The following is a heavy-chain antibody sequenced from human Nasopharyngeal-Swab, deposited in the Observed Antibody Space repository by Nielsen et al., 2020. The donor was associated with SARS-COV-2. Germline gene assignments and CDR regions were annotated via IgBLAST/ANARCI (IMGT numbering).Heavy chain of an antibody. V-gene: IGHV3-11*04. J-gene: IGHJ4*02. CDR3: ARDAIVVVPAAIQY. Sequence: WIRQPPGKGLEWVSYISSSSTKYYVDSVKGRFTISRDNAKNSLYLQMNSLRDEDTAVYYCARDAIVVVPAAIQYWGQGTLVTVSS. CDR2: ISSSSTK. D-gene: IGHD2-2*02.